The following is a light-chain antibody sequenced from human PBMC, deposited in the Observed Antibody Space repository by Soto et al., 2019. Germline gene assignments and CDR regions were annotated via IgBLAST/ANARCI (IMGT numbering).Light chain of an antibody. J-gene: IGKJ3*01. V-gene: IGKV3-20*01. Sequence: EIVLTQSPGTLSLSPGEGATLSCRARQRVYVNLAWYQQKPGQSPRLLIYGASTRATDIPDRFSGSGSDTDFALTISRMEPEAFAVYYCQQYSGSTFTFGHGTQVNIK. CDR1: QRVYVN. CDR2: GAS. CDR3: QQYSGSTFT.